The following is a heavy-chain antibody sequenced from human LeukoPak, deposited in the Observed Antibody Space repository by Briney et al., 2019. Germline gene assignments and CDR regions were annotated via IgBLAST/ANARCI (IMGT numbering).Heavy chain of an antibody. CDR1: GFTVSTNY. CDR2: IYRGGDT. D-gene: IGHD6-19*01. V-gene: IGHV3-53*04. Sequence: GGSLRLSCAASGFTVSTNYMSWVRQAPGKGLEWVSTIYRGGDTYYADSVKGRFTISRPNSRNALYLQMNSLRSEDTAVYYCARESSVSGRYIYWGQGTPVTVSS. J-gene: IGHJ4*02. CDR3: ARESSVSGRYIY.